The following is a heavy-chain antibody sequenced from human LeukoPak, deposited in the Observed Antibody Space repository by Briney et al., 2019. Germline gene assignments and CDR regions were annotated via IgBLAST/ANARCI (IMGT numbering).Heavy chain of an antibody. CDR1: GFTFGDYA. CDR3: TRDLSTMIVVVLGA. CDR2: IRSKAYGGTT. Sequence: GGSLRLSCTASGFTFGDYAMSWVRQAPGKGLEWVGFIRSKAYGGTTEYAASVKGRFTISRDDSKSIAYLQMNSLKTEDTAVYYCTRDLSTMIVVVLGAWGQGTLVTVSS. J-gene: IGHJ4*02. V-gene: IGHV3-49*04. D-gene: IGHD3-22*01.